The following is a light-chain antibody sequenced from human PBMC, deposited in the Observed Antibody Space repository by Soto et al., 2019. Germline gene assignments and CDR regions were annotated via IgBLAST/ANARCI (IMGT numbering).Light chain of an antibody. CDR1: QSISSY. CDR3: QQCYSTLIT. CDR2: AAS. Sequence: DIQTTQFTCTLSASLVDRFTITCRASQSISSYLNWYQQKPGKAPKLLIYAASSLQSGVPSRFSGSGSGTDFTLTISWLQPEDFATYYCQQCYSTLITFGQVTRLEIK. V-gene: IGKV1-39*01. J-gene: IGKJ5*01.